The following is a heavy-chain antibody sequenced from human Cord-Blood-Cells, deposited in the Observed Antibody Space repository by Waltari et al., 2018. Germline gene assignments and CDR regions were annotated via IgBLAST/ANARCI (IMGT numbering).Heavy chain of an antibody. CDR3: ARPYGSGSYYAFDI. D-gene: IGHD3-10*01. V-gene: IGHV4-39*01. Sequence: QLQLQESGPGLVKPSETLSLTCTVSGGSISSSSYYWGWIRQPPGKGLEWIGSIYYSGSTYYTPSLKSRVTISVATSKNQFSLKLSSVTAADTAVYYCARPYGSGSYYAFDIWGQGTMVTVSS. J-gene: IGHJ3*02. CDR2: IYYSGST. CDR1: GGSISSSSYY.